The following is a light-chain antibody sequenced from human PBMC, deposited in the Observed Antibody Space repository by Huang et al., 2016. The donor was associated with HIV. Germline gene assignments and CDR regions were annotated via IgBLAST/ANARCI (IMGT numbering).Light chain of an antibody. J-gene: IGKJ1*01. V-gene: IGKV1-5*03. Sequence: DIQMTQSPSTLSASVGDRVTITCRASQSISSWLAWYQQKPGKAHKLLIYKASALESGVPSRFSGSGSGTEFTPTISSLQPDDFATYYCQQYNSYPRTFGQGTRVELK. CDR2: KAS. CDR1: QSISSW. CDR3: QQYNSYPRT.